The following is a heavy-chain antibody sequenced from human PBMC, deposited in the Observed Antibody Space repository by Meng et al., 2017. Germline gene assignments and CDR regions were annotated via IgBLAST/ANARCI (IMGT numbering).Heavy chain of an antibody. V-gene: IGHV3-15*01. J-gene: IGHJ4*01. CDR2: MKSNVDGGTV. CDR1: GFTVRNAW. CDR3: SGHVDY. Sequence: EVQLVESGGGLVKPGGSLRLSWAASGFTVRNAWMTWVRQAPGKGLEWIGRMKSNVDGGTVDYAAAVKGRFFISRDDSENTFYLQMNSLKTEDTAVYYCSGHVDYWGHGTLVTVSS.